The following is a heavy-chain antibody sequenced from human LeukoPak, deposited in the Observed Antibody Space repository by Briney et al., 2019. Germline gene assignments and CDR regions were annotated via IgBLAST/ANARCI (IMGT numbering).Heavy chain of an antibody. V-gene: IGHV1-18*01. J-gene: IGHJ4*02. Sequence: GASVKVSCKASGYTFTSYGISWVRQAPGQGLEWMGWISAYNGNTNYAQKLQGRVTMTTDTSTSTAYMELRSLRSDDTAVYYCARDVALLYYYDSSGPHSDYWGQGTLVTVSS. CDR1: GYTFTSYG. D-gene: IGHD3-22*01. CDR2: ISAYNGNT. CDR3: ARDVALLYYYDSSGPHSDY.